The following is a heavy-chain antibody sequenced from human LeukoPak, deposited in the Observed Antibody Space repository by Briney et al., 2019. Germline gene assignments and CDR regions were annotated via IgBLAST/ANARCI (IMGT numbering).Heavy chain of an antibody. V-gene: IGHV3-21*01. CDR3: ARGVPDDY. Sequence: GRSQRLSCAASAFTFSHYSMDWVSHAPGKGLEWVSSISRTSSDIYYADSVKGRFTISRDNAKNSLYLQMNSLRAEDTAVYYCARGVPDDYWGQGTLVTVSS. CDR1: AFTFSHYS. D-gene: IGHD1-14*01. CDR2: ISRTSSDI. J-gene: IGHJ4*02.